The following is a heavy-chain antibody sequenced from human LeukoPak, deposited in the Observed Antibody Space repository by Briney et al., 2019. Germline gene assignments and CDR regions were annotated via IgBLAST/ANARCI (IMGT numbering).Heavy chain of an antibody. J-gene: IGHJ3*02. CDR2: IDPNSGGT. CDR1: GYTFTGYY. V-gene: IGHV1-2*02. D-gene: IGHD4-23*01. CDR3: ARVVTRGSWDFDI. Sequence: ASVKVSCKASGYTFTGYYMHWVRQAPGQGLEWMGWIDPNSGGTNYAQKFQGRVTMTRDTSISTAYMELSRLRSDDTAVYNCARVVTRGSWDFDIWGQGTMVTVSS.